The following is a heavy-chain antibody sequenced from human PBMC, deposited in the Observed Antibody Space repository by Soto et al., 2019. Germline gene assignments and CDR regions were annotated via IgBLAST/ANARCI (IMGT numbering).Heavy chain of an antibody. D-gene: IGHD2-2*03. Sequence: DSVNVSCKVSGYTLTELSRHWVRQAPGKGLEWMGGFDPEDGETIYAQKFQGRVTMTEDTSTDTAYMELSSLRSEDTAVYYCATAGYCSSTSCYDSFYWGQGTLVTVSS. V-gene: IGHV1-24*01. CDR2: FDPEDGET. CDR1: GYTLTELS. CDR3: ATAGYCSSTSCYDSFY. J-gene: IGHJ4*02.